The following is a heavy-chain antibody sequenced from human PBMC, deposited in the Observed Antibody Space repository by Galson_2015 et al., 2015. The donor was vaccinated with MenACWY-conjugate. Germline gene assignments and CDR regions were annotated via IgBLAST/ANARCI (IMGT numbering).Heavy chain of an antibody. CDR2: ISSSSGTI. CDR1: GFTFSIHS. J-gene: IGHJ4*02. CDR3: ARDLGFYCSHNDCYSPY. V-gene: IGHV3-48*04. Sequence: SLRLSCAASGFTFSIHSMNWVRQAPGKGLEWVSYISSSSGTIYYTDSVKGRFTISRDNAENSLYLQMNSLRAEDTAVYYCARDLGFYCSHNDCYSPYWGQGTLVTVSS. D-gene: IGHD2-15*01.